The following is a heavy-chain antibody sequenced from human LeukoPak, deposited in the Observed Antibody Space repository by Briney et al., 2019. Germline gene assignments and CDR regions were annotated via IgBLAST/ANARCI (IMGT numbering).Heavy chain of an antibody. J-gene: IGHJ4*02. CDR3: ASGSGWYREYYFDY. V-gene: IGHV4-4*07. D-gene: IGHD6-19*01. CDR2: IYTSGSI. CDR1: GGSISSYF. Sequence: SETLSLTCTVSGGSISSYFWSWIRQPAGKGLEWIGRIYTSGSINYNPSLKSRVTMSVDTSKNQFSLKLSSVTAADTAVYYCASGSGWYREYYFDYWGQGTLVTVSS.